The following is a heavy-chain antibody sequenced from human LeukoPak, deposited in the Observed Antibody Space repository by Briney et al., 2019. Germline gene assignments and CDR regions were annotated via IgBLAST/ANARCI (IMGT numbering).Heavy chain of an antibody. J-gene: IGHJ2*01. CDR1: GGSISSGGYY. CDR3: ARARNFGQYQLPSWYFDL. V-gene: IGHV4-61*08. CDR2: IYYSGIT. Sequence: PSETLSLTCTVSGGSISSGGYYWSWIRQPPGKGLEWTGYIYYSGITNYNPSLKSRVTISVDTSKNQFSLKLTSVTAADTAVYYCARARNFGQYQLPSWYFDLWGRGTLLTVSS. D-gene: IGHD2-2*01.